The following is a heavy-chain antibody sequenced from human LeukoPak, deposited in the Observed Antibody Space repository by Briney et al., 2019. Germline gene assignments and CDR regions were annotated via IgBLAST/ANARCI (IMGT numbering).Heavy chain of an antibody. CDR3: ARDWYGGNSGGFDY. J-gene: IGHJ4*02. D-gene: IGHD4-23*01. Sequence: SVKVSCNASGGTFSSYAISWVRQAPGQGLEWMGRIIPIFGTANYAQKFQGRVTITADKSTSTAYMELSSLRSEDTAVYYCARDWYGGNSGGFDYWGQGTLVTVSS. CDR2: IIPIFGTA. V-gene: IGHV1-69*06. CDR1: GGTFSSYA.